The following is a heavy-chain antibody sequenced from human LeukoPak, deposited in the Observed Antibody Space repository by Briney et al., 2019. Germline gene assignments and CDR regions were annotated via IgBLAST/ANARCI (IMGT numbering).Heavy chain of an antibody. D-gene: IGHD4-23*01. J-gene: IGHJ3*02. CDR2: IYYSGST. CDR1: GGSISSGGYS. V-gene: IGHV4-31*03. CDR3: AREATVVTRGAFDI. Sequence: SETLSLTCTVSGGSISSGGYSWSWIRQHPGKGLEWIGYIYYSGSTYYNPSLKSRVTISVDTSKNQFSLKLSSVTAADTAVYYCAREATVVTRGAFDIWGQGTMVTVSS.